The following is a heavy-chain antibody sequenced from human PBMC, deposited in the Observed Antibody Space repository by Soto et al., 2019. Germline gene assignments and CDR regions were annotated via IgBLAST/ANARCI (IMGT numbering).Heavy chain of an antibody. J-gene: IGHJ6*02. CDR1: GYTFTSYG. CDR2: ISAYNGNT. Sequence: ASVKVSCKASGYTFTSYGISWVRQAPGQGLEWMGWISAYNGNTNYAQKLQGRVTMTTDTSTSTAYMELRSLRSDDTAVYYCARDGVFVVVPAAYYYGMDVWGQGTTVTVSS. CDR3: ARDGVFVVVPAAYYYGMDV. D-gene: IGHD2-2*01. V-gene: IGHV1-18*01.